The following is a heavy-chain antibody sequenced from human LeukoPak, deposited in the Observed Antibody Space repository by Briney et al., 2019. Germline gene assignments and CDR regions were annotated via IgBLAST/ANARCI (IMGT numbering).Heavy chain of an antibody. CDR2: IRNKVAGGTA. J-gene: IGHJ4*02. D-gene: IGHD2-21*01. V-gene: IGHV3-49*03. CDR1: GFTFGDYS. Sequence: GGSLRLSCTGSGFTFGDYSMTWFRQAPGKGLEWVSFIRNKVAGGTAEYAASVKDRFTISRDASKSIAYLQMNSLKTEDTAVYYCTRDRVMTDYWGQGTLVTVSS. CDR3: TRDRVMTDY.